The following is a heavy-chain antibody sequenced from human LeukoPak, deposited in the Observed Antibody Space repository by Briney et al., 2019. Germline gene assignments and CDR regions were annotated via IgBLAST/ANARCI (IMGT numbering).Heavy chain of an antibody. Sequence: ASVKVSCKASGYTFTSYYMHWVRQAPGQGLEWMGIINPSGGSTSYAQKFQGRVTMTRDMSTSTVYMELSSLRSEDTAVYYCARVGYETGFDPWGQGTLVTVSS. D-gene: IGHD2-8*01. CDR1: GYTFTSYY. V-gene: IGHV1-46*01. J-gene: IGHJ5*02. CDR2: INPSGGST. CDR3: ARVGYETGFDP.